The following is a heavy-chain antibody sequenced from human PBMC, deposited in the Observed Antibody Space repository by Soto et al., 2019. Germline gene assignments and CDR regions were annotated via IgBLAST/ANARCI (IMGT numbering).Heavy chain of an antibody. CDR2: TYYRSKWYD. V-gene: IGHV6-1*01. D-gene: IGHD3-22*01. CDR3: AREGYDSSGYRYCFDY. Sequence: SQTLSLTCAISGDSVSSNSAAWNWIRQSPSRGLEWLGRTYYRSKWYDDYAVSVKSRITINPDTSKNQFSLQLNSVTPEDTAVYYCAREGYDSSGYRYCFDYWGQGTLVTVSS. J-gene: IGHJ4*02. CDR1: GDSVSSNSAA.